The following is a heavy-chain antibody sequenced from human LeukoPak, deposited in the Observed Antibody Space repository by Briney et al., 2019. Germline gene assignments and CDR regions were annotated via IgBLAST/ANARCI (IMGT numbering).Heavy chain of an antibody. CDR1: GGSISSYY. CDR3: ARAYYDFWSGYQENYYYYYMDV. V-gene: IGHV4-59*01. CDR2: IYYSGST. J-gene: IGHJ6*03. D-gene: IGHD3-3*01. Sequence: SETLSLTCTVSGGSISSYYWSWIRQPPGKGLEWMGYIYYSGSTNYNHSRKRRVTISVDTSKKQFSVKLSYVTAADTAVYYCARAYYDFWSGYQENYYYYYMDVWGKGTPVTVSS.